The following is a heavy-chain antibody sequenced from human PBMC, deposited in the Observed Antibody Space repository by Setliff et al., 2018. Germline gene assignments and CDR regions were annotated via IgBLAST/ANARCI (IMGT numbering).Heavy chain of an antibody. CDR3: AREGVHTRSSTDYHYYMDV. CDR2: ISGYNGNT. Sequence: ASVKVSCKASGFTFKTYSFSWIRQAPGQGLEWVGWISGYNGNTIYAQNFQGRVTMTTDASTNTAYMELSSLTSEDTAVYYCAREGVHTRSSTDYHYYMDVWGKGTTVTVSS. CDR1: GFTFKTYS. V-gene: IGHV1-18*01. D-gene: IGHD1-26*01. J-gene: IGHJ6*03.